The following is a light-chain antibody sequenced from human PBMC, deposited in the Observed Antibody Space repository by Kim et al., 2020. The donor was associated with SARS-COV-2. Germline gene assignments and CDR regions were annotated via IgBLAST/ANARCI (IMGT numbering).Light chain of an antibody. CDR1: QGITNS. CDR3: QKYNSATWT. J-gene: IGKJ1*01. Sequence: DIQMTQSPSSLSVSVGDRVTITCRASQGITNSLAWYQQKPGKVPQLLIYAASALQSGVPSRFSGSGSGTDFTLTISSLQPEDVATYDCQKYNSATWTFGQGTKVDIK. V-gene: IGKV1-27*01. CDR2: AAS.